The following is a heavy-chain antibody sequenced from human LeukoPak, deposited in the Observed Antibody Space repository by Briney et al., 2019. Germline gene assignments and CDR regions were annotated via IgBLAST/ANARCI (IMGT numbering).Heavy chain of an antibody. J-gene: IGHJ3*02. CDR3: ARGPSHGAFDI. Sequence: GASVKVSCKSSGYTFSTYWLHWLRQAPGQGLEWMGWINPNNGDAYFAQIFRGRVTMTRDTSISTAYMELSRLESDDTAVYYCARGPSHGAFDIWGQGTMVTVSS. V-gene: IGHV1-2*02. CDR1: GYTFSTYW. CDR2: INPNNGDA.